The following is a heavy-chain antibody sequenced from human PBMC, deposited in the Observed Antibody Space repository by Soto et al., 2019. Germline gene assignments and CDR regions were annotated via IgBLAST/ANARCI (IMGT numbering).Heavy chain of an antibody. D-gene: IGHD3-9*01. CDR1: GGSISSSNW. J-gene: IGHJ4*02. V-gene: IGHV4-4*02. Sequence: PSETLSLTCAVSGGSISSSNWWSWVRQPPGKGLEWIGEIYHSGSTNYNPSLKSRVTISLDTSKNQLSLEVRSVTAADTAVYYCARRHYDILTGYHYYFDSWGQGTRVTVSS. CDR3: ARRHYDILTGYHYYFDS. CDR2: IYHSGST.